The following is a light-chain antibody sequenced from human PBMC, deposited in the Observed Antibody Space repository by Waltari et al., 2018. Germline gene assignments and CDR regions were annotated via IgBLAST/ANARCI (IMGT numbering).Light chain of an antibody. J-gene: IGLJ3*02. CDR1: SLRTSY. CDR3: SSRNGRANEVV. CDR2: GKD. V-gene: IGLV3-19*01. Sequence: SSELPQDPAVSVALGQTIRFTCQGDSLRTSYESWYQVKPGQAPVLVIYGKDKRPSGIPDRISGYSSGTTSSLTITGAQAEDEADYYCSSRNGRANEVVFAGGTKVTVL.